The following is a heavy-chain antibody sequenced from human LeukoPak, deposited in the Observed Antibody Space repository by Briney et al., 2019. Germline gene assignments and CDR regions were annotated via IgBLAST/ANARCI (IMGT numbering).Heavy chain of an antibody. CDR1: GFTFSSYW. Sequence: GGSLRLSCAASGFTFSSYWMSWVRQAPGKGLEWVANIKQDGSEEYYVDSVKGRFTISRDNAKNSLYLQMNSLRAEDTAVYYCARDDVMVVPAATQLDYWGQGTLVTVSS. D-gene: IGHD2-2*01. CDR3: ARDDVMVVPAATQLDY. J-gene: IGHJ4*02. CDR2: IKQDGSEE. V-gene: IGHV3-7*01.